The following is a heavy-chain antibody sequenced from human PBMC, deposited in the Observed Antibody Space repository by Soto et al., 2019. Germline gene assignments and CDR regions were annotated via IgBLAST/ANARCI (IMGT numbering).Heavy chain of an antibody. Sequence: PSEPLSLTCPVSGGSISSSNWWTWVRQAPGKGLEWIGEINHVGIPNYNPSLKSRVTISVDTSNNQCSLKLSSVPAADTAVYYCARGVERPMAYYCYGMDVWGQGTTVTVSS. CDR2: INHVGIP. CDR1: GGSISSSNW. V-gene: IGHV4-4*02. D-gene: IGHD1-1*01. CDR3: ARGVERPMAYYCYGMDV. J-gene: IGHJ6*02.